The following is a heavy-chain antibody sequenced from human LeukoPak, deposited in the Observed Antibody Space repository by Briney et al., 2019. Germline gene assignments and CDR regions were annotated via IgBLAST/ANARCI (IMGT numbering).Heavy chain of an antibody. Sequence: ASVKVSCKASGGTFSSYAVSWVRQAPGEGLDWMGGIIPISDTTNYAQMFQGRVTITADESTSTAYMELSSLRSEDTAVYYCAREHGGDSTDFDYWGQGTLVTVSS. J-gene: IGHJ4*02. CDR3: AREHGGDSTDFDY. CDR2: IIPISDTT. D-gene: IGHD4-23*01. CDR1: GGTFSSYA. V-gene: IGHV1-69*01.